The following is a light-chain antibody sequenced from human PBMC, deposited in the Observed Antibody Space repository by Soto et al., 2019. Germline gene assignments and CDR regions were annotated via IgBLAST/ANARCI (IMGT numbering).Light chain of an antibody. V-gene: IGKV3-20*01. CDR1: QSVSSSY. Sequence: EIVLTQSPGTLSLSPGERATLSCRASQSVSSSYLAWYQQKPGQAPRLLIYGASSRATGIPDRFSGSGSGKDFTLTISRLEPEDFAVYYWQQYGSSLITFGQGTRLEIK. CDR3: QQYGSSLIT. CDR2: GAS. J-gene: IGKJ5*01.